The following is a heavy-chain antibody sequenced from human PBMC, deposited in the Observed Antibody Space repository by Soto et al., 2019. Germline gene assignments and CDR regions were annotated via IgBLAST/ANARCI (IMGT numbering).Heavy chain of an antibody. CDR1: GFSFSSHV. J-gene: IGHJ5*01. Sequence: GRDLRLSGAASGFSFSSHVMSWVRHSPGKGLEWVSSIGCSGGGTCYADSVKGRFVMSRDNAKSTLDLQMNSLRVEDTGVYYCVKGWCESWGQGT. CDR3: VKGWCES. CDR2: IGCSGGGT. V-gene: IGHV3-23*01.